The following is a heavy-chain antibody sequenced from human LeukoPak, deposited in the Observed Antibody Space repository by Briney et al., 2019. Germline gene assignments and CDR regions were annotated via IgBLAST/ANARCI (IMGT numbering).Heavy chain of an antibody. V-gene: IGHV4-34*01. D-gene: IGHD1-1*01. Sequence: PSETLSLTRAVYGGSFSAYYWSWIRQPPGKGLEWIGEINHSGSTNYNPSLKSRVTISVDTSKHQFSLELSSVTGADTAVYYCARGIVTGTTNWFDPWGQGKLVTVSS. CDR3: ARGIVTGTTNWFDP. CDR1: GGSFSAYY. J-gene: IGHJ5*02. CDR2: INHSGST.